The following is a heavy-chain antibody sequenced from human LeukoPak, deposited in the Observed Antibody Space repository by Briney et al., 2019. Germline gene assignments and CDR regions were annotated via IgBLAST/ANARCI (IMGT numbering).Heavy chain of an antibody. V-gene: IGHV1-2*02. CDR2: INPHSGGT. J-gene: IGHJ6*03. CDR3: ARGPSGSGSYYNSRSYYYHYMDV. CDR1: GGTFSSYA. D-gene: IGHD3-10*01. Sequence: ASVKVSCKASGGTFSSYAISWVRQAPGQGLEWMGWINPHSGGTNYAQKFQGRVTMTRDTSISTAYMELSRLRSDDTAVYYCARGPSGSGSYYNSRSYYYHYMDVWGKGTTVTISS.